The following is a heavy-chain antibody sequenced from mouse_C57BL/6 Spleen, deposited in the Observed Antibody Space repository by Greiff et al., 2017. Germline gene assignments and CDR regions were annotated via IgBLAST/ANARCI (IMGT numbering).Heavy chain of an antibody. V-gene: IGHV1-26*01. CDR2: INPNNGGT. Sequence: EVKLQQSGPELVKPGASVKISCKASGYTFTDYYMNWVKQSHGKSLEWIGDINPNNGGTSYNQKFKGKATLTVDKSSSTAYMELRSLTSEDSAVYYWARGRWVFDYWGQGTTLTVSS. CDR1: GYTFTDYY. J-gene: IGHJ2*01. CDR3: ARGRWVFDY. D-gene: IGHD1-1*02.